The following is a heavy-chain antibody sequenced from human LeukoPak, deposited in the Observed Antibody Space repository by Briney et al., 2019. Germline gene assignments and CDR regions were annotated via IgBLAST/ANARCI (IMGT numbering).Heavy chain of an antibody. CDR3: ARHGSWSFDY. J-gene: IGHJ4*02. V-gene: IGHV3-23*01. Sequence: GGSLRLSCAASGFTFSSHAMSWVRQAPGKGLEWVSAITSGSGSNVYYTDSLKGRFTIFRDNSKNTLYLHMNSLRAEDTAVYYCARHGSWSFDYWGQGTLLTVSA. D-gene: IGHD6-13*01. CDR2: ITSGSGSNV. CDR1: GFTFSSHA.